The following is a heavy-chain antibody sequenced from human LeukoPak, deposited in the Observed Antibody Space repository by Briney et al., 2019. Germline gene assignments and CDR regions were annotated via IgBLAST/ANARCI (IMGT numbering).Heavy chain of an antibody. Sequence: GGSLRLSCAVSGFTFSNYWMSWARQSPGKGLEWVANIYLDGSRAYYVDSVKGRFTISRDNAKNSLFLQMNSLSAEDTAVYYCGRAGPVTKDHFIDVWGKGTTVTISS. D-gene: IGHD2-2*01. CDR1: GFTFSNYW. CDR3: GRAGPVTKDHFIDV. J-gene: IGHJ6*03. V-gene: IGHV3-7*01. CDR2: IYLDGSRA.